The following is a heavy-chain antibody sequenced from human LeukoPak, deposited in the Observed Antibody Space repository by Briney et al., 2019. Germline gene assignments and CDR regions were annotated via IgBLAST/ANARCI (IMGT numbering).Heavy chain of an antibody. CDR3: ARDPIGSRWPYYFDY. J-gene: IGHJ4*02. Sequence: ASVTVSCKASGYTFTTYAMHWVRQAPGQRLEWMGWINAGNGNTKYSQKFQARVTITRDTSASTAYMELSSLRSEDTAVYYCARDPIGSRWPYYFDYWGQGTLVTVSS. CDR1: GYTFTTYA. D-gene: IGHD6-13*01. CDR2: INAGNGNT. V-gene: IGHV1-3*01.